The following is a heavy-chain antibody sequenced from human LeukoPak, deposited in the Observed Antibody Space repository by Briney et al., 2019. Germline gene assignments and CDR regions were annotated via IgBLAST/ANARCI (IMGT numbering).Heavy chain of an antibody. CDR1: GGSITTYY. CDR3: ARTRRYAYNQLSELDY. Sequence: SETLSLTCTVSGGSITTYYWSWIRQPPGKGLEWIGYIYYSGRTDYNPSLKSRVTISVDTSKNEFSLKLSSVTAADTAVYYCARTRRYAYNQLSELDYWGQGTLVTVSS. V-gene: IGHV4-59*01. CDR2: IYYSGRT. D-gene: IGHD5-24*01. J-gene: IGHJ4*02.